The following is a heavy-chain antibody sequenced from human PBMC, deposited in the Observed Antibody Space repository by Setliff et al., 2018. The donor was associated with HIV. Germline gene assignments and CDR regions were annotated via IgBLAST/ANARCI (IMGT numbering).Heavy chain of an antibody. CDR1: DDSISNSIYY. J-gene: IGHJ3*01. Sequence: LSLTCTVSDDSISNSIYYWGWIRQPPGKGLEWIGSIHHSGNTHYNPSLKSRVTISADTSKNQYSLKLSSVTAADTAVYYCARVSGYSTGWYSLSPFQDAFDVWGQGTMVTVSS. CDR3: ARVSGYSTGWYSLSPFQDAFDV. CDR2: IHHSGNT. V-gene: IGHV4-39*01. D-gene: IGHD6-19*01.